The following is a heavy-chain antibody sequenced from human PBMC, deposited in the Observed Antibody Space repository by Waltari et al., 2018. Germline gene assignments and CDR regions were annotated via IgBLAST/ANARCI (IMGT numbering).Heavy chain of an antibody. Sequence: VQLLESGGGVVQPGRSLRLSCAASGFTFSSYGMHWVRQAPGKGLEWVAVIWYDGSNKYYADSVKGRFTISRDNSKNTLYLQMNSLRAEDTAVYFCARVSRRTYRSPVPGRHYYYGMDVWGQGTTVTVSS. CDR2: IWYDGSNK. CDR1: GFTFSSYG. J-gene: IGHJ6*02. V-gene: IGHV3-33*01. CDR3: ARVSRRTYRSPVPGRHYYYGMDV. D-gene: IGHD1-1*01.